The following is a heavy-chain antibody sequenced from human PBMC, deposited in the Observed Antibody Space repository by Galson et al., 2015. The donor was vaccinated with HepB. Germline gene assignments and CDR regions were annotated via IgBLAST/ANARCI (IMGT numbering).Heavy chain of an antibody. CDR1: GYTLTELS. CDR2: INPNSGVT. J-gene: IGHJ4*02. D-gene: IGHD3-10*01. CDR3: ARNRATLGSGTYYDY. Sequence: SVKVSCKVSGYTLTELSMHWVRQAPGQGLEWVGWINPNSGVTNYAQKFQGRVTMTRDTSISTAYMELSRLRSDDAAMYFCARNRATLGSGTYYDYWGQGTLVTVSS. V-gene: IGHV1-2*02.